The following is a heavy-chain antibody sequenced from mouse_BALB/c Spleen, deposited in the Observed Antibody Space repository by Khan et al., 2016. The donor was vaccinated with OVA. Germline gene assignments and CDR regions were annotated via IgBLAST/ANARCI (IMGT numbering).Heavy chain of an antibody. CDR2: INPNNGGT. CDR3: ERHGYGAFAY. D-gene: IGHD2-2*01. J-gene: IGHJ3*01. Sequence: VRLQESGPELVKPGASVKIPCKASGFTFTDYNMAWVKQSHGKSLEWIGDINPNNGGTNYNQKFKGKATLTVDKSSSTAYMELRRLTSEATAVSSCERHGYGAFAYWGQGTPVTVS. CDR1: GFTFTDYN. V-gene: IGHV1-18*01.